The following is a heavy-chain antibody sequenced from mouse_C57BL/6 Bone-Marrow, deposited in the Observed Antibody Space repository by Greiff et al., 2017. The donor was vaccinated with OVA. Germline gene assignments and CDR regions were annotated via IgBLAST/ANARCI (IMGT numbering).Heavy chain of an antibody. D-gene: IGHD4-1*01. Sequence: VQRVESGAELVKPGASVKISCKASGYAFSSYWMNWVKQRPGKGLEWIGQIYPGDGDTNYNGKFKGKATLTADKSSSTAYMQLSSLTSEDSAVYFCARSELGRPYYFDYWGQGTTLTVSS. CDR1: GYAFSSYW. J-gene: IGHJ2*01. CDR2: IYPGDGDT. V-gene: IGHV1-80*01. CDR3: ARSELGRPYYFDY.